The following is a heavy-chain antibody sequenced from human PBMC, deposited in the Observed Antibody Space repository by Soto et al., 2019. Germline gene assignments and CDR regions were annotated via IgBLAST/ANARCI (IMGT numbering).Heavy chain of an antibody. J-gene: IGHJ4*02. CDR2: ISGSGGTT. CDR1: GFKFSSYA. V-gene: IGHV3-23*01. Sequence: PGGSLRLSCGASGFKFSSYAISWVRQAPGKGLEWVASISGSGGTTYYADSVKGRFTISRDNSKNTLYLQMRSLRAEDAAAYYFVKWHTSNFDSLPFTGFDFRGQGTQVTVSS. CDR3: VKWHTSNFDSLPFTGFDF. D-gene: IGHD3-22*01.